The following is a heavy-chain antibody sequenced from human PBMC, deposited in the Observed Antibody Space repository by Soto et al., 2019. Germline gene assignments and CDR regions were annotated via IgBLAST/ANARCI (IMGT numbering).Heavy chain of an antibody. J-gene: IGHJ6*02. Sequence: EVQLVESGGGLVKPGGSLRLSCAAAGFTFSSYSMNWVRQAPGKGLEWVSSISSSSSYIYYADSVKGRFTISRDNAKNSLYLQRNSLRAEDTAVYYCARDIYGGYVYYYGMDVWGQGTTVTVSS. D-gene: IGHD4-17*01. CDR1: GFTFSSYS. V-gene: IGHV3-21*01. CDR3: ARDIYGGYVYYYGMDV. CDR2: ISSSSSYI.